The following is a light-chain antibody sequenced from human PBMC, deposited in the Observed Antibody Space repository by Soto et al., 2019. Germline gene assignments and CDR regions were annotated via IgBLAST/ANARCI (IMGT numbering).Light chain of an antibody. V-gene: IGKV3-11*01. CDR2: DAS. CDR1: QSVSSY. Sequence: VWTQGPAGRSLSTGRRASMSSMSIQSVSSYLAWYQQKPGQAPRLLIYDASNRATGIPARFSGSGSGTDFALTFRSIEPDDFAFYYCQQRSNWPPLLTFGPGTKVDIK. J-gene: IGKJ3*01. CDR3: QQRSNWPPLLT.